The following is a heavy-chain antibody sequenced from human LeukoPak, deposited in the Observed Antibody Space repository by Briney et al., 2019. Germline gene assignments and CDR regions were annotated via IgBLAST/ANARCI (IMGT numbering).Heavy chain of an antibody. CDR3: ARTRPFGVAGTSNWFDP. CDR2: ISAYNGNT. V-gene: IGHV1-18*01. J-gene: IGHJ5*02. CDR1: GYTFTSYG. Sequence: ASVKVSCKASGYTFTSYGISWVRQAPGQGLEWVGWISAYNGNTNYAQKLQGRVTMTTDTSTSTAYMELRSLRSDDTAVYYCARTRPFGVAGTSNWFDPWGQGTLVTVSS. D-gene: IGHD6-19*01.